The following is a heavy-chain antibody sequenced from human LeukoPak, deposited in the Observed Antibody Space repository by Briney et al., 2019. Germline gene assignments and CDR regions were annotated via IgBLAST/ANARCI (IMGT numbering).Heavy chain of an antibody. CDR2: TNHSGST. Sequence: PSETLSLTCAVYGGSFSGYYWSWIRQPPGKGLEWIGETNHSGSTNYNPSLKSRVTISVDTSKNQFYLKLNSVTAADTAVYYCARGQGHTGYWGQGTLVTVSS. J-gene: IGHJ4*02. CDR3: ARGQGHTGY. V-gene: IGHV4-34*01. CDR1: GGSFSGYY.